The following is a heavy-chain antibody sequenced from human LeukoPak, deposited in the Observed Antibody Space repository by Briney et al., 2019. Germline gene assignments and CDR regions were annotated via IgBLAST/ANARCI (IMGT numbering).Heavy chain of an antibody. J-gene: IGHJ4*02. CDR3: AKDHFLIAAAAYYFDY. CDR2: IRYDGSNK. CDR1: GFTFSSYG. Sequence: QPGGSLRLSCAASGFTFSSYGMHWVRQAPGKGLEWVAFIRYDGSNKYYADSVKGRFTISRDNSKNTLYLQMNSLRAEDTAVYYCAKDHFLIAAAAYYFDYWGQGTLVTVSS. V-gene: IGHV3-30*02. D-gene: IGHD6-13*01.